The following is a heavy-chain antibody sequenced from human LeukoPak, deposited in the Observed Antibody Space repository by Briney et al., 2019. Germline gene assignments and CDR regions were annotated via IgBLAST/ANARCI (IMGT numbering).Heavy chain of an antibody. V-gene: IGHV4-34*01. CDR3: ARALWSHRGDLFDY. CDR1: GGSFSGYY. D-gene: IGHD3-10*01. J-gene: IGHJ4*02. Sequence: PSETLSLTCAVYGGSFSGYYWSWIRQPPGKGLEWIGEINHSGSTNYNPSLKSRVTISVDTSKNQFSLKLSSVTAADTAVYYCARALWSHRGDLFDYWGQGTLVTVSS. CDR2: INHSGST.